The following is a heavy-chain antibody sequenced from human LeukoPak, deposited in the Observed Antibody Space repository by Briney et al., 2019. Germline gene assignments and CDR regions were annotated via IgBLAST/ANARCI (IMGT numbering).Heavy chain of an antibody. Sequence: GGSLRLSCAASGFTFSSYGVSWVRQAPGRGLEWVSAISGSGGSTYYADSVKGRFTISRDNSKNTLYLQMNSLRAEDTAVYYCAKAGDVDSSGYYRVSWFDPWGQGTLVTVSS. D-gene: IGHD3-22*01. V-gene: IGHV3-23*01. J-gene: IGHJ5*02. CDR3: AKAGDVDSSGYYRVSWFDP. CDR1: GFTFSSYG. CDR2: ISGSGGST.